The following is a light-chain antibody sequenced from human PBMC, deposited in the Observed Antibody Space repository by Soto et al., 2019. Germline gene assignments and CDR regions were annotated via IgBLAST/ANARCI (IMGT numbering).Light chain of an antibody. CDR1: QDISNY. V-gene: IGKV1-33*01. J-gene: IGKJ3*01. CDR2: DAS. CDR3: QQYDNLPLT. Sequence: DILMTQSPSSLSASVGDRVTITCQASQDISNYLNWYQQKPGKAPKLLIYDASNLETGVPSRFSGSGSGKDFTFTISSLQPEDIATYYCQQYDNLPLTFGPGTKVDIK.